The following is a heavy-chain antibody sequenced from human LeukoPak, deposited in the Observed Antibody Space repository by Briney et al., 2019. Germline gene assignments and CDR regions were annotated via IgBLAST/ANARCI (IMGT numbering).Heavy chain of an antibody. J-gene: IGHJ4*02. V-gene: IGHV1-46*01. CDR3: ARSGDYPYYFDY. D-gene: IGHD4-17*01. Sequence: ASVKVSCKASGYTFTSYYMHWVRQAPGQGLEWMGIINPSGGSTSYAQKFQGRVTMTRDTSISTAYMELSRLRSDDTAVYYCARSGDYPYYFDYWGQGTLVTVSS. CDR1: GYTFTSYY. CDR2: INPSGGST.